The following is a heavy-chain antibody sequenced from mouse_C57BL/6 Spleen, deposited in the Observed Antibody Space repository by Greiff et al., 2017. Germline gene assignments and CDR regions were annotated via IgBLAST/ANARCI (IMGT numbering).Heavy chain of an antibody. V-gene: IGHV1-82*01. D-gene: IGHD2-5*01. Sequence: VQLQQSGPELVKPGASVKISCKASGYAFSSSWMNWVKQRPGKGLEWIGRIYPGDGDTNYNGKFKGKATLTADKSSSTAYMQLSSLTSEDSAVYFCARAGPGYSNPWFAYWGQGTLVTVSA. CDR2: IYPGDGDT. J-gene: IGHJ3*01. CDR1: GYAFSSSW. CDR3: ARAGPGYSNPWFAY.